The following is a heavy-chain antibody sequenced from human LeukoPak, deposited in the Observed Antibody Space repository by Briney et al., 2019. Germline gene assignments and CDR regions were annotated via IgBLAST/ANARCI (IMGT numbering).Heavy chain of an antibody. J-gene: IGHJ4*02. V-gene: IGHV1-69*13. Sequence: SVKVSCKASGGTFSSYAISWVRQAPGQGLEWMGGIIPIFGTANYAQKFQGRVTITADESTSTAYMELSSLRSEDTAVYYCARGDRYMPWELLETWLDYWGQGTLVTVSS. CDR1: GGTFSSYA. CDR3: ARGDRYMPWELLETWLDY. D-gene: IGHD1-26*01. CDR2: IIPIFGTA.